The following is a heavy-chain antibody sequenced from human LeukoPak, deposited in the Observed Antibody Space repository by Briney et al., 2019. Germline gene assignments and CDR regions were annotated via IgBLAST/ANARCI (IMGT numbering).Heavy chain of an antibody. CDR1: GFTFSSYW. CDR2: IKQDGSGK. CDR3: ARGALVPEY. D-gene: IGHD2-2*01. J-gene: IGHJ4*02. Sequence: PGGSLRLPCAASGFTFSSYWMSWVRQAPGKGLEWVANIKQDGSGKYYVESVKGRFTISRDNAKNSLYLQMNSLRAEDTAVYYCARGALVPEYWGQGTLVTVSS. V-gene: IGHV3-7*01.